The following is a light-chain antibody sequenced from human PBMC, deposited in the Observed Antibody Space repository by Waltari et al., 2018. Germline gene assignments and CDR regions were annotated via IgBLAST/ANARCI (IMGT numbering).Light chain of an antibody. Sequence: DIQMNQSPSTLSASVGDRVTITCRASQGISSWLAWYQQKPGKAPKLLIYKASSLQSDVPSRFSGSGSGTEFTLTISSLQPDDFATFYCQHYNNYPPTFGGGTKVEIK. CDR1: QGISSW. CDR2: KAS. CDR3: QHYNNYPPT. J-gene: IGKJ4*01. V-gene: IGKV1-5*03.